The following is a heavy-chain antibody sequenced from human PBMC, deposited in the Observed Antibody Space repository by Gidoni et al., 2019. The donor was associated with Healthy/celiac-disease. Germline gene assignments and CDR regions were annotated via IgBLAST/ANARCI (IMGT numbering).Heavy chain of an antibody. CDR2: IWYDGSNK. CDR3: ARGGNSGYDYLVY. D-gene: IGHD5-12*01. CDR1: GVTSSSYC. Sequence: QVQLVESGGGVVQPGRSLRLSCAASGVTSSSYCMHWVRQAPGKGLEWVAVIWYDGSNKYYADAVKGRFTISRDNSKNTRYLQMNSLRAEDTAVYYCARGGNSGYDYLVYWGQGTLVTVSS. J-gene: IGHJ4*02. V-gene: IGHV3-33*01.